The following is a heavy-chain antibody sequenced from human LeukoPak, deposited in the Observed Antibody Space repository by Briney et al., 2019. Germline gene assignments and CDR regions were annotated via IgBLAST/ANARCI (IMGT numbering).Heavy chain of an antibody. Sequence: GESLQISCKGSGYNFTSYWIGWVRQLPGKGLEWMGIIYPGGSDTRYSPSFQGQVTISADKSISTAYLQWSSLKASDTAMYYCARAIDGDHGGYWGQGTQVTVSS. CDR2: IYPGGSDT. CDR3: ARAIDGDHGGY. V-gene: IGHV5-51*01. D-gene: IGHD4-17*01. J-gene: IGHJ4*02. CDR1: GYNFTSYW.